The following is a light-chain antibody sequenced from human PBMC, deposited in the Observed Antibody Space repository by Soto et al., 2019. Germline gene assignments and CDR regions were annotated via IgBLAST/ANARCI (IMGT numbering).Light chain of an antibody. J-gene: IGLJ2*01. CDR3: SSYTGINTPVV. CDR2: DVS. CDR1: SSDVGGYNY. V-gene: IGLV2-14*01. Sequence: QSALTQPASVSGSPGQSITISCTGTSSDVGGYNYVSWYQQHPGKAPNLIIFDVSNRPSGVSNRFSGSKSGNSASLTISGLQAEDEAAYYCSSYTGINTPVVFGGGTKVTVL.